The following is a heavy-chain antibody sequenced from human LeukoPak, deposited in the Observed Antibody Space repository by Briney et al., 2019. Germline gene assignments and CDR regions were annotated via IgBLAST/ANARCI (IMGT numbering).Heavy chain of an antibody. Sequence: PGGSLRLSCTVSGFTFGDHAMSWFRQHPGKGLEGVGFIISKTYGGTTEYAASVKGRFIISRDDSTSIAYLQMNSLKTEDTAVYYCTRGPIQLWLYHGMDVWGQGTTVTVSS. V-gene: IGHV3-49*03. CDR3: TRGPIQLWLYHGMDV. D-gene: IGHD5-18*01. J-gene: IGHJ6*02. CDR2: IISKTYGGTT. CDR1: GFTFGDHA.